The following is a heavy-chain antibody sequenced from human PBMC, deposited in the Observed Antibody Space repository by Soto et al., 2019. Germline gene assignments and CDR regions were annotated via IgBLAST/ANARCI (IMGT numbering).Heavy chain of an antibody. CDR3: ARVSYCSSTSCYTGYYYYGMDV. V-gene: IGHV3-48*03. J-gene: IGHJ6*02. CDR1: VFTFSSYE. CDR2: ISSSGSTI. Sequence: GSLRLSCAASVFTFSSYEMNWVRQSPGKGLEWVSYISSSGSTIYYADSVKGRFTISRDNAKNSLYLQMNSLRAEDTAVYYCARVSYCSSTSCYTGYYYYGMDVWGQGTTVTVSS. D-gene: IGHD2-2*02.